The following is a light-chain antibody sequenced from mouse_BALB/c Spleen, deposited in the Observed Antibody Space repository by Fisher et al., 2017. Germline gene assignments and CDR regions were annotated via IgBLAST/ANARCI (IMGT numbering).Light chain of an antibody. CDR2: STS. J-gene: IGKJ4*01. CDR1: SSVSY. CDR3: QQFTSSPFT. V-gene: IGKV4-80*01. Sequence: IVLTQSPAIMSASLGEEITLTCSASSSVSYMHWYQQKSGTSPKLLIYSTSNLASGVPSRFSGSGSGTFYSLTISSVEAEDAADYYCQQFTSSPFTFGSGTKLEIK.